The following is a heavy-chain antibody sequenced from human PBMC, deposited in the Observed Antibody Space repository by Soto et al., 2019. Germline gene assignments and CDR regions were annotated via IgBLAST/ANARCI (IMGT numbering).Heavy chain of an antibody. J-gene: IGHJ4*02. V-gene: IGHV4-39*01. D-gene: IGHD6-6*01. CDR1: GGSISSSSYY. CDR2: IYYSGST. Sequence: SETLSLTCTVSGGSISSSSYYWGWIRQPPGKGLEWIGSIYYSGSTYYNPSLKSRVTISVDTSKNQFSLKLSSVTAADTAVYYCARHGLYSSSPYSYFDYWGQGTPVTVSS. CDR3: ARHGLYSSSPYSYFDY.